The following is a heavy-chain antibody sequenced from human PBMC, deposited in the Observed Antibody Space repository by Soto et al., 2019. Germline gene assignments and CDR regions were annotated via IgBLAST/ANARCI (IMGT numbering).Heavy chain of an antibody. CDR3: AKDLIAAAANAEYFQH. V-gene: IGHV3-23*01. Sequence: PGGSLRLSCAASGFTFSSYAMSWVRQAPGKGLEWVSAISGSGGSTYYADSVKGRFTISRDNSKNTLYLQMNSLRAEDTAVYYCAKDLIAAAANAEYFQHWGQGTLVTVSS. J-gene: IGHJ1*01. CDR1: GFTFSSYA. D-gene: IGHD6-13*01. CDR2: ISGSGGST.